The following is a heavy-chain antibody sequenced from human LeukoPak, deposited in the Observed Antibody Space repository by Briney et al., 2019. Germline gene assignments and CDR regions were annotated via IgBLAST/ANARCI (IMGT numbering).Heavy chain of an antibody. D-gene: IGHD3-22*01. CDR3: SRELYDSSGYYLGFDY. J-gene: IGHJ4*02. V-gene: IGHV1-69*13. CDR2: IIPIFGTA. Sequence: SVKVSCKASGGTFSSYAISWVRQARGQGLEWMGGIIPIFGTANYAQKFQGRVTITADESTSTAYMELSSLRSEDTAVYYCSRELYDSSGYYLGFDYWGQGTLVTVSS. CDR1: GGTFSSYA.